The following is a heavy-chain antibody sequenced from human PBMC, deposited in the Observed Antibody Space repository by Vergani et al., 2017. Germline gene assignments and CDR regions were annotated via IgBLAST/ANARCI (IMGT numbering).Heavy chain of an antibody. V-gene: IGHV3-33*01. D-gene: IGHD1-26*01. J-gene: IGHJ4*02. CDR3: ARDFLGATDY. CDR1: GFTFSSYG. Sequence: QVQLVESGGGVVQPGRSLRLSCAASGFTFSSYGMHWVRQAPGKGLEWVAVIWYDGSNKYYADSVKGRFTISRDNTKNTLYLQMNSLRAEDTAVYYCARDFLGATDYWGQGTLVTVSS. CDR2: IWYDGSNK.